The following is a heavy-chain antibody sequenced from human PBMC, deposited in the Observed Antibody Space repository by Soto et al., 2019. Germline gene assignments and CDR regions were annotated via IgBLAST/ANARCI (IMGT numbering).Heavy chain of an antibody. V-gene: IGHV3-9*01. CDR3: AKDGGHCSGVDCFFDT. CDR1: GFNFDAYA. D-gene: IGHD2-21*02. Sequence: EVQLVESGGGSVQPGRSLRLSCAASGFNFDAYAMHWVRQAPGKGLEWVSGLKWNGDNVGYADSVRGRFTISRDNAKNSLYLQMNSLRVEDTAFYYCAKDGGHCSGVDCFFDTWGQGTLVTVSS. CDR2: LKWNGDNV. J-gene: IGHJ4*02.